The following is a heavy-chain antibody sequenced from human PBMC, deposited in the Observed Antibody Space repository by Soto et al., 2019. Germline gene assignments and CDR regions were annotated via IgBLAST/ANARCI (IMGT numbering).Heavy chain of an antibody. Sequence: EVQLLESGGGLVQPGGSLRLSCAASGFTFSSYAMSWVRQAPGKGLEWVSAISGSGGSTYYADSVKGRFTISRDNSKNTLYLQMNSLRAEDTAVYYCAKDRRRIRELPTAGDYWGQGTLVTVSS. CDR1: GFTFSSYA. CDR3: AKDRRRIRELPTAGDY. J-gene: IGHJ4*02. D-gene: IGHD1-26*01. CDR2: ISGSGGST. V-gene: IGHV3-23*01.